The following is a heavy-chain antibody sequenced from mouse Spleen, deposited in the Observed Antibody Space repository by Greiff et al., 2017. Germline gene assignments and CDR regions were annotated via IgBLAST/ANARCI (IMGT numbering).Heavy chain of an antibody. CDR3: ARFELTGTWFAY. CDR1: GYNFTSYW. Sequence: VQLQQSGAELVKPGTSVKLSCKASGYNFTSYWINWVKLRPGQGLEWIGDIYPGSGSTNYNEKFKSKATLTVDTSSSTAYMQLSSLASEDSALYYCARFELTGTWFAYWGQGTLVTVSA. CDR2: IYPGSGST. V-gene: IGHV1-55*01. D-gene: IGHD4-1*01. J-gene: IGHJ3*01.